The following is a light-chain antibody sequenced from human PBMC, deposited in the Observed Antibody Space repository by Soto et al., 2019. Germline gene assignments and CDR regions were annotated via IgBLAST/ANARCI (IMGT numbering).Light chain of an antibody. J-gene: IGKJ5*01. Sequence: EVVMTQSPATLSVSPGERATLSCWASESVSRKLAWYQQKPGQAPRLLIYDASTRATGIPDRFSGGGSGTEFTLTISSLKSEDFVVYYCQQYNSWHTITFGQGTRMEIK. V-gene: IGKV3-15*01. CDR2: DAS. CDR3: QQYNSWHTIT. CDR1: ESVSRK.